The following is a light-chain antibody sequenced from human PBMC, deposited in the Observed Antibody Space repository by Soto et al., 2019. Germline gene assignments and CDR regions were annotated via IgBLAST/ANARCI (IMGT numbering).Light chain of an antibody. V-gene: IGKV1-27*01. CDR1: QGIEGF. J-gene: IGKJ1*01. Sequence: IQMTQSPPSLSASVGDRVTITCRASQGIEGFLAWYQQKPGTAPKLLVYGTSTLQVGVSSRFSGSGWGTDFTLTISSVQPEDVATEYCQKYNRAPWKFGQGTKV. CDR2: GTS. CDR3: QKYNRAPWK.